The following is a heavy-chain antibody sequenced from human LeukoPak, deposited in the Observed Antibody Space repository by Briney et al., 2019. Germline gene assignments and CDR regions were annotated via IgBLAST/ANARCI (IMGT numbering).Heavy chain of an antibody. CDR2: IYYSGST. D-gene: IGHD3-9*01. Sequence: SETLSLTCTVSGGSISSYYWSWIRQPPGKGLEWIGYIYYSGSTNYNPSLKSRVTISVDTSKNQFSLKLSSATAADTAVYYCARVDYDILTGYYTHFDYWGQGTLVTVSS. CDR3: ARVDYDILTGYYTHFDY. V-gene: IGHV4-59*01. J-gene: IGHJ4*02. CDR1: GGSISSYY.